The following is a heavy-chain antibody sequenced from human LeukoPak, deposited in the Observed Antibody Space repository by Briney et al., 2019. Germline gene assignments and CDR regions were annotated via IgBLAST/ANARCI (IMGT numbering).Heavy chain of an antibody. V-gene: IGHV1-3*04. J-gene: IGHJ3*02. CDR2: ISTYNDDR. Sequence: ASVKVSCKASGYTFTTYAIHWVRQAHGQRLEWMGWISTYNDDRKYSPKFQGTVTITTDTSASTAYLELSSLRSEDTAVYYCARDRSSFSYAFDIWGQGTMVTVSS. CDR3: ARDRSSFSYAFDI. D-gene: IGHD6-6*01. CDR1: GYTFTTYA.